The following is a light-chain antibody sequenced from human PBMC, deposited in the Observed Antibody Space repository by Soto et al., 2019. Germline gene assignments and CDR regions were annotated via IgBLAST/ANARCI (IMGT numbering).Light chain of an antibody. J-gene: IGKJ4*01. Sequence: DIQMTQSPSFVSASVGDTINITCRASQDIAIYLAWYQQKPGEAPKLLIYAASPLYGGVPSRFSGSGSGTDFALTITSLQAEDFATYYCQQLRMYPSTFGGGTKVDIK. V-gene: IGKV1-9*01. CDR1: QDIAIY. CDR2: AAS. CDR3: QQLRMYPST.